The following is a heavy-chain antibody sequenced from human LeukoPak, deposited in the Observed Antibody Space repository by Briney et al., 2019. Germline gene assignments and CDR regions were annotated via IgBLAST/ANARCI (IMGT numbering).Heavy chain of an antibody. V-gene: IGHV4-59*01. D-gene: IGHD2-2*01. J-gene: IGHJ4*02. CDR2: IYNSGST. Sequence: LRLSCAASGFTFSDYHMNWIRQPPGKGLEWIGYIYNSGSTNYNPSLKSRVTISVDTSKNQFSLKLTSVTAADTAVYYCARARYCIRSTCYFDYWGQGTLVTVSS. CDR1: GFTFSDYH. CDR3: ARARYCIRSTCYFDY.